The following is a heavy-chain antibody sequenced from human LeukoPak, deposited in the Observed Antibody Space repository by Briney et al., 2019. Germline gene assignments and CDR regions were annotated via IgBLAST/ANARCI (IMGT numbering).Heavy chain of an antibody. V-gene: IGHV1-8*01. Sequence: ASVKVSCKASGYTFTSYDINWVRQATGQGLEWMGWKSPNSGNTGYAQKFQGRVTMTRDTSIGTAYLELSSLKSEDTAVYYCARTPPNWGADYWGQGTLVTVSS. CDR2: KSPNSGNT. CDR1: GYTFTSYD. CDR3: ARTPPNWGADY. D-gene: IGHD7-27*01. J-gene: IGHJ4*02.